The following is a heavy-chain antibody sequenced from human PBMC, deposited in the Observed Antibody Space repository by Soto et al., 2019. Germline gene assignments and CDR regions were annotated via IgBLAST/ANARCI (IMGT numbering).Heavy chain of an antibody. CDR3: ARIVAARHYYYYGMDV. CDR1: GGSFSGYY. Sequence: QVQLQQWGAGLLKPSETLSLTCAVYGGSFSGYYWSWIRQPPGKGLEWIGEINHSGSTNYNPSLKSRVTISVDTSKTQFSLTLSSVTAADTTVYYCARIVAARHYYYYGMDVWGQGTTVTVSS. V-gene: IGHV4-34*01. J-gene: IGHJ6*02. D-gene: IGHD6-6*01. CDR2: INHSGST.